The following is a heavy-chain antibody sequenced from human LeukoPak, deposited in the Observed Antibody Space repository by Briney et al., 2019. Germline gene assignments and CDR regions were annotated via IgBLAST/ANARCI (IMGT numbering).Heavy chain of an antibody. CDR2: INPNSGGT. D-gene: IGHD6-19*01. V-gene: IGHV1-2*02. CDR1: GYTFTSYD. J-gene: IGHJ4*02. CDR3: AGGESIAVAFDY. Sequence: AASVKVSCKASGYTFTSYDINWVRQATGQGLEWMGWINPNSGGTNYAQKFQGRVTMTRDTSISTAYMELSRLRSDDTAVYYCAGGESIAVAFDYWGQGTLVTVSS.